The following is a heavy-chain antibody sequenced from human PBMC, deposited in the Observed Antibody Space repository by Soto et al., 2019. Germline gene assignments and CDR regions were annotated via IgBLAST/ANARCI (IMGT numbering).Heavy chain of an antibody. CDR2: IYYSGST. V-gene: IGHV4-59*08. Sequence: SETLSLTCTVSGGSISGYYWSWIRQPPGKGLEWIGYIYYSGSTNYNPSLKSRVTISVDTSKNQFSLKLSSVTAADTAVYYCARGDSSSWYGWFDPWGQGTLVTVSS. J-gene: IGHJ5*02. CDR3: ARGDSSSWYGWFDP. CDR1: GGSISGYY. D-gene: IGHD6-13*01.